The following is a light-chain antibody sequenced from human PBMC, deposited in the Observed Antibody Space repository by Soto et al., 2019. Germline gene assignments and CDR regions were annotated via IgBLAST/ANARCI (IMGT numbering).Light chain of an antibody. CDR2: GAS. Sequence: EIVMTQSPATLSVYPGERATLSCRASQSVSFNLAWYQQTPGQAPRLLIYGASTRATGIPARFSGSGSGTEFTLTISSLQSEDFAVYFCQQYNNWPPWTFGQGTKVDIK. J-gene: IGKJ1*01. V-gene: IGKV3-15*01. CDR1: QSVSFN. CDR3: QQYNNWPPWT.